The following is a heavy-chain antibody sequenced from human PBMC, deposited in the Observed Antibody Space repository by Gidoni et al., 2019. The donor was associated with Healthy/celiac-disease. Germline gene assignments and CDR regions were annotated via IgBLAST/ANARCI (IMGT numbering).Heavy chain of an antibody. J-gene: IGHJ5*02. Sequence: QVQLVESGGGVVQPGRSLRLSCAASGFTFSSYAMHWVRQAPGKGLEWVAVISYDGSNKYYADSVKGRFTISRDNSKNTLYLQMNSLRAEDTAVYYCARDQQLVEGNWFDPWGQGTLVTVSS. D-gene: IGHD6-13*01. CDR1: GFTFSSYA. V-gene: IGHV3-30*04. CDR2: ISYDGSNK. CDR3: ARDQQLVEGNWFDP.